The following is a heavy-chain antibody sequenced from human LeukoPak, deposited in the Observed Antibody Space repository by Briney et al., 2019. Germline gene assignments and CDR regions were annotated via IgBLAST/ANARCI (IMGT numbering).Heavy chain of an antibody. CDR2: ISSSGSTI. D-gene: IGHD3-3*01. Sequence: PGGSLRLSYAASGFTFSDYYMSWIRQAPGKGLEWVSYISSSGSTIYYADSVKGRFTISRDNAKNSLYLQMNSLRAEDTAVYYCARDRGGRFLEWSRPYNWFDPWGQGTLVTVSS. CDR1: GFTFSDYY. V-gene: IGHV3-11*04. J-gene: IGHJ5*02. CDR3: ARDRGGRFLEWSRPYNWFDP.